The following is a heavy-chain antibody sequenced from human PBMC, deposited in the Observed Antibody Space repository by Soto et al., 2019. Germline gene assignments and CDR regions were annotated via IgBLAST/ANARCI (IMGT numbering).Heavy chain of an antibody. J-gene: IGHJ4*02. V-gene: IGHV4-34*01. CDR1: GGSFSGYY. CDR2: INHSGST. CDR3: VSVVVTAIRRGYFDY. D-gene: IGHD2-21*02. Sequence: QVQLQQWGAGLLKPSETLSLTCAVYGGSFSGYYWSWIRQPPGKGLEWIGEINHSGSTNYNPSLKRRVTISVYTSMNQFSLKLSSVTAADTAVYYCVSVVVTAIRRGYFDYWGQGTLVTVSS.